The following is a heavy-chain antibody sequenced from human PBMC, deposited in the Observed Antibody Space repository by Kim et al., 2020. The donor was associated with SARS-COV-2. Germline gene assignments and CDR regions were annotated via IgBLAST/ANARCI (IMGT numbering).Heavy chain of an antibody. CDR2: IHYSGST. D-gene: IGHD6-19*01. CDR1: GASMSGYY. CDR3: GRHRPSVAGFDY. J-gene: IGHJ4*02. V-gene: IGHV4-59*08. Sequence: SETLSLTCTVSGASMSGYYWSWIRQTPGKGLEWIGYIHYSGSTYYNPSLKSRVTISVDTSKNLFSLNLSSVSAADTAVYYCGRHRPSVAGFDYWGQGTLVTVSS.